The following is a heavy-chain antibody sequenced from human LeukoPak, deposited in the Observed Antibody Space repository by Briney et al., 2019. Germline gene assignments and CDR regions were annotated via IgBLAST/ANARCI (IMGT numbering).Heavy chain of an antibody. D-gene: IGHD3-10*01. CDR2: ISAYNVNT. CDR1: GYTFTSYG. J-gene: IGHJ4*02. CDR3: ARAPWHYYGSGNYPDY. Sequence: ASVKVSFKTSGYTFTSYGINWVRQAPGQGLGWMGWISAYNVNTNYAQRLQDRVTMTTDTSTSTAYMELRSLRSDDTAVYYCARAPWHYYGSGNYPDYWGQGTLVTVSS. V-gene: IGHV1-18*01.